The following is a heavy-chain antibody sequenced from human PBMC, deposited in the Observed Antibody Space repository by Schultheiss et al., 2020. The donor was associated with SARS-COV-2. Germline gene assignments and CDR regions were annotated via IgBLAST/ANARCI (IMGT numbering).Heavy chain of an antibody. CDR1: GFTFSSYS. CDR2: ISSSGSTI. CDR3: ARARVVPAAISYFDY. D-gene: IGHD2-2*01. Sequence: GGSLRLSCAASGFTFSSYSMNWVRQAPGKGLEWVSSISSSGSTIYYADSVKGRFTISRDNSKNTLYLQMNSLRAEDTAVYYCARARVVPAAISYFDYWGQGTLVTVSS. J-gene: IGHJ4*02. V-gene: IGHV3-48*01.